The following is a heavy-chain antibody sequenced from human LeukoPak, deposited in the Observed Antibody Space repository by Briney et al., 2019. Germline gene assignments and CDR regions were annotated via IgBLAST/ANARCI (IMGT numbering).Heavy chain of an antibody. J-gene: IGHJ4*02. Sequence: GGSLRLSCAASGFTFTTYGMHWVRQAPGKGLEWVAVISSDGSHKYYADSVKGRFTISRDNSKKTLSLQMNSLRVEDTAVYYCAKTVGLYYFDSWGQGTLATVSS. CDR2: ISSDGSHK. CDR3: AKTVGLYYFDS. D-gene: IGHD1-26*01. V-gene: IGHV3-30*18. CDR1: GFTFTTYG.